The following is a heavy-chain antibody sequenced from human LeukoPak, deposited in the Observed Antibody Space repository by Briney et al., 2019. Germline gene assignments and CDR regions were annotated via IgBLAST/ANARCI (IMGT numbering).Heavy chain of an antibody. J-gene: IGHJ4*02. D-gene: IGHD3-16*02. CDR3: ARRVYYDYVWGSYRYGIPRDPSFDY. V-gene: IGHV4-34*01. CDR1: GGSFSGYY. CDR2: INHSGST. Sequence: SETLSLTCAVYGGSFSGYYWSWIRQPPGKGLEWIWEINHSGSTNYNPSLKSRVTISVDTSKNQFSLKLSSVTAADTAVYYCARRVYYDYVWGSYRYGIPRDPSFDYWGQGTLVTVSS.